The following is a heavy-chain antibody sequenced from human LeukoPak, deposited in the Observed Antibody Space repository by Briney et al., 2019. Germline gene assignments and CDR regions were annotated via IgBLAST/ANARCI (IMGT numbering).Heavy chain of an antibody. CDR1: GGSITSYH. CDR2: IYTSGST. V-gene: IGHV4-4*07. Sequence: SETLSLTCTVSGGSITSYHWSWIRQPAGKGLEWIGRIYTSGSTNYNPSLKSRVTMSVDTSKNQFSLKLSSVTAADTAVYYCARELVGYGDYVGVFDYWGQGTLVTVSS. D-gene: IGHD4-17*01. CDR3: ARELVGYGDYVGVFDY. J-gene: IGHJ4*02.